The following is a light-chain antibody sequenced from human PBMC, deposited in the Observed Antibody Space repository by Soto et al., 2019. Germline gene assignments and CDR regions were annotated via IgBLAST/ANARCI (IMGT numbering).Light chain of an antibody. J-gene: IGLJ2*01. Sequence: QSVLTQSPSASASLGASVKLTCTLSSGHSSYAIAWHQQQPEKGPRYLMKVNTDGSHNKEDGIPHRFSGSSSGAERYLTISSFQSQDEADYYCQTWGAGFSVVFGGGTKVTVL. CDR2: VNTDGSH. CDR3: QTWGAGFSVV. V-gene: IGLV4-69*01. CDR1: SGHSSYA.